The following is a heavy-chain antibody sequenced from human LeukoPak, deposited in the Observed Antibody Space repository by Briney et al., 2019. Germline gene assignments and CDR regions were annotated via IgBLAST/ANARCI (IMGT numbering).Heavy chain of an antibody. V-gene: IGHV1-2*02. CDR3: ARGPHWDPHFGY. CDR1: GYTFSGYY. D-gene: IGHD7-27*01. Sequence: GASVKVSCKASGYTFSGYYMHWVRQAPGQGLEWMGWINPNSGGTNYAQKFQGRVTMTRDTSISTAYMELSSLRSDDTAVYYCARGPHWDPHFGYWGQGTLVTVSS. CDR2: INPNSGGT. J-gene: IGHJ4*02.